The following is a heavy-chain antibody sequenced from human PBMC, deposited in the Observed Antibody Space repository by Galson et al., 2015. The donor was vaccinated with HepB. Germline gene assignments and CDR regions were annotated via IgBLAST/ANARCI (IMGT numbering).Heavy chain of an antibody. CDR1: GFSLSNARMG. V-gene: IGHV2-26*01. CDR2: IFSNDEK. Sequence: PALVKPTQTLTLTCTVSGFSLSNARMGVSWIRQPPGKALEWLAHIFSNDEKSYSTSLKSRLTISKDTSKSQVVLTMTNMDPVDTATYYCARIRASSSWYGLYYYYMDVWGKGTTVTVSS. D-gene: IGHD6-13*01. J-gene: IGHJ6*03. CDR3: ARIRASSSWYGLYYYYMDV.